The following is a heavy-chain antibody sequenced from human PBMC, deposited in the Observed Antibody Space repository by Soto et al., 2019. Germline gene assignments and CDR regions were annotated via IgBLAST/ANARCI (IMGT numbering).Heavy chain of an antibody. CDR2: IHSSGST. J-gene: IGHJ5*02. V-gene: IGHV4-4*07. D-gene: IGHD6-13*01. CDR1: GASMNSYH. CDR3: ARDQGVAAAGITWFDP. Sequence: SETLSLTCTVSGASMNSYHWSWIRQPAGKGLEWIGHIHSSGSTNYNPSLKRRVTMSVDTSKNQFSLRLMSLTAADTAVYYCARDQGVAAAGITWFDPWGQGSMVTVYS.